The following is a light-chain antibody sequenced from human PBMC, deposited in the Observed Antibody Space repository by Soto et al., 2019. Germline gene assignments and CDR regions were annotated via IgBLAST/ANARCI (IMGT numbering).Light chain of an antibody. Sequence: QSVLTQSPSASASLGPSVNLTCPLRGGTGSYAIAWHQQQPEKGPRYLMKLNSDGSHTKGDGIPDRFSGSTSGAERYLIISSLQSEDEADYYCQTWGTGIQVFGGGTKVTVL. CDR3: QTWGTGIQV. CDR2: LNSDGSH. J-gene: IGLJ2*01. CDR1: GGTGSYA. V-gene: IGLV4-69*02.